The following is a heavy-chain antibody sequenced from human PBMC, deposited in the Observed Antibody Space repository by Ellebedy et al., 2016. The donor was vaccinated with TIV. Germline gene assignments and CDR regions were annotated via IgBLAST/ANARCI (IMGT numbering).Heavy chain of an antibody. CDR2: ISSSSSYI. Sequence: GGSLRLSCAASGFTFSSYSMNWVRQAPGKGLEWVSSISSSSSYIYYADSVKGRFTISRDNAKNSLYLQMNSLRAEDTAVYYCARGRELDIVVDKYYYYGMDVWGQGTTVTVSS. CDR1: GFTFSSYS. V-gene: IGHV3-21*01. CDR3: ARGRELDIVVDKYYYYGMDV. D-gene: IGHD3-22*01. J-gene: IGHJ6*02.